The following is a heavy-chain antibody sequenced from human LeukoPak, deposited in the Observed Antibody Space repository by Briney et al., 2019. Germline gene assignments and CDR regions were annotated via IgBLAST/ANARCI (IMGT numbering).Heavy chain of an antibody. V-gene: IGHV3-30*18. D-gene: IGHD5-24*01. CDR1: GFTFSSYG. CDR3: AKGYKRWLQTYFDY. CDR2: ISYDGSNK. J-gene: IGHJ4*02. Sequence: PGGSLRLSCAASGFTFSSYGVHWVRQAPGKGLEWVAVISYDGSNKYYADSVKGRFTISRDNSKNTLYLQMNSLRAEDTAVYYCAKGYKRWLQTYFDYWGQGTLVTVSS.